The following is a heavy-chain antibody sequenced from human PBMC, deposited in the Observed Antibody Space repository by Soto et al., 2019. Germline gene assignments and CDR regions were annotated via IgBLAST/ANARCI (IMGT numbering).Heavy chain of an antibody. CDR1: GGTFSSYA. D-gene: IGHD6-19*01. V-gene: IGHV1-69*13. CDR3: ARVGKAVVAFDI. CDR2: IIPIFGTA. Sequence: SVKVSCKASGGTFSSYAISWVRQAPGQGLEWMGGIIPIFGTANYAQKFQGRVTITADESTSTAYMELSSLRSEDTAVYYCARVGKAVVAFDIWGQGTIVTVSS. J-gene: IGHJ3*02.